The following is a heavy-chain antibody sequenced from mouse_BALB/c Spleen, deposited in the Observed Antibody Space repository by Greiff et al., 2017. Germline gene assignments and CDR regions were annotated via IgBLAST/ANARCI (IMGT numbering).Heavy chain of an antibody. Sequence: VQLKESGPELVKPGASVKMSCKASGYTFTDYYMQWVKQSHGKSLEWIGDINPNNGDTFYNQKFKGKATLTVDKSSSTAYMQLNSLTSEDSAVYYCARERSNYAMDYWGQGTSVTVSS. CDR2: INPNNGDT. CDR3: ARERSNYAMDY. V-gene: IGHV1-18*01. CDR1: GYTFTDYY. J-gene: IGHJ4*01.